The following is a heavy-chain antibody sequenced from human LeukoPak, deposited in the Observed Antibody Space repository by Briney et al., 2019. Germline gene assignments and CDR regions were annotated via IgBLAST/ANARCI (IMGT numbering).Heavy chain of an antibody. CDR3: ATSGNYYLKY. CDR1: GFTFSSYW. Sequence: GGSLRLSCAASGFTFSSYWMNWVRHAPGKGLVWVSRIASDGSSTTYADSVKGRFSISRDNAKNTLYLQMNSLRVEDTAVYYCATSGNYYLKYWGQGTLGTVSS. V-gene: IGHV3-74*01. J-gene: IGHJ4*02. D-gene: IGHD1-26*01. CDR2: IASDGSST.